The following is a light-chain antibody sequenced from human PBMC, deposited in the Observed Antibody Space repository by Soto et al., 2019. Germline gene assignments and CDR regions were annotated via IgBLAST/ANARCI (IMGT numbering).Light chain of an antibody. V-gene: IGKV1-39*01. CDR3: QHTFNSPPWT. Sequence: DIQMTQSPSSLSAAVGDRVTITCRASQNIDNYLNWYQQKPGKAPRVLISGASNLQSGVPSRFSGSGSGTDFTLTISSLQSEDFASYFCQHTFNSPPWTFGQGTKVDIK. CDR2: GAS. J-gene: IGKJ1*01. CDR1: QNIDNY.